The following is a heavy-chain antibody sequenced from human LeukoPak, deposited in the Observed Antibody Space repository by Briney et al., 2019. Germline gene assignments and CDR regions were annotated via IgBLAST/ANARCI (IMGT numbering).Heavy chain of an antibody. Sequence: GGSLRLSCAASGFTFSSYAMHWVRQAPGKGLEWVAVISYDGSNKYYADSVKGRFTISRDNSKNTLYLQMNSLRAEDTAVYYCAKAYIVLMVYAPDYWGQGTLVTVSS. CDR1: GFTFSSYA. CDR3: AKAYIVLMVYAPDY. CDR2: ISYDGSNK. J-gene: IGHJ4*02. D-gene: IGHD2-8*01. V-gene: IGHV3-30*04.